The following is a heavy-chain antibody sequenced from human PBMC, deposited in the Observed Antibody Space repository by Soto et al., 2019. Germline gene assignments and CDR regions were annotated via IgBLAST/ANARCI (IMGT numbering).Heavy chain of an antibody. CDR3: AKDFVGVPSALYWFDP. Sequence: ASVKVSCKASGYTFTRYYIHWVRQAPGQGLEWIGIINPSGGSTKYAQKFQDRVTMTMDTSTSTVYMELSSLRSEDTAVYYCAKDFVGVPSALYWFDPWGQGTLVTVSS. CDR1: GYTFTRYY. CDR2: INPSGGST. J-gene: IGHJ5*02. V-gene: IGHV1-46*03. D-gene: IGHD2-2*01.